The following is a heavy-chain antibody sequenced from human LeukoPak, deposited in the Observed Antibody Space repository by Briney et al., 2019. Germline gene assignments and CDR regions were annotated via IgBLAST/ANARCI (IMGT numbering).Heavy chain of an antibody. Sequence: GGSLRLSCAASGFTFSNAWMSWVRQAPGKGLEWVSAISGSGGSTYYADSVKGRFTISRDNSKNTLYLQMNSLRAEDTAVYYCAKYYSDYDFWSGYLDAFDIWGQGTMVTVSS. CDR3: AKYYSDYDFWSGYLDAFDI. CDR1: GFTFSNAW. V-gene: IGHV3-23*01. J-gene: IGHJ3*02. D-gene: IGHD3-3*01. CDR2: ISGSGGST.